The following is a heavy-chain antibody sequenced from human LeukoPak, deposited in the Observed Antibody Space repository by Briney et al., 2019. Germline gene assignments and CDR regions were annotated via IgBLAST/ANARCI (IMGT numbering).Heavy chain of an antibody. CDR3: ARGIGVAKGRYFDY. V-gene: IGHV4-30-4*08. CDR2: IYYSGST. D-gene: IGHD2-15*01. Sequence: PSQTLSLTCTVSGGSISSGDDYWSWIRQPPGKGLEWIGYIYYSGSTYYNPSLKSRVTISVDTSKNQFSLKLSSVTAADTAVYYCARGIGVAKGRYFDYWGQGTLVTVSS. J-gene: IGHJ4*02. CDR1: GGSISSGDDY.